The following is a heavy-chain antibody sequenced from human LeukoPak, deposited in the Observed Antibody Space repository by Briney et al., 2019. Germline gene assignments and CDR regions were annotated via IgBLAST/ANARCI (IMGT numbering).Heavy chain of an antibody. V-gene: IGHV4-59*12. J-gene: IGHJ5*02. CDR2: IYYSGST. Sequence: SETLSLTCTVSGGSISSYYWSWIRQPPGKGLEWIGYIYYSGSTNYNPSLKSRVTISVDTSKNQFSLKLSSVTAADTAVYYCARERYCTNGVCAPHNWFDPWGQGTLVTVSS. CDR1: GGSISSYY. D-gene: IGHD2-8*01. CDR3: ARERYCTNGVCAPHNWFDP.